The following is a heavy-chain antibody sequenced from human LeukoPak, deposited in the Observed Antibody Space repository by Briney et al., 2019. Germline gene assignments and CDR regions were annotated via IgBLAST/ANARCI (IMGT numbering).Heavy chain of an antibody. D-gene: IGHD7-27*01. Sequence: PSETLSLTCTVSGGSISSSSYYWGWLRQPPGKGLEWIGSIYYSGSTYYNPSLKSRVTISVDTSKNQFSLKLSSVTAADTAVYYCARHSPTAWGWDYYYYMDVWGKGTTVTVSS. V-gene: IGHV4-39*01. CDR2: IYYSGST. CDR3: ARHSPTAWGWDYYYYMDV. CDR1: GGSISSSSYY. J-gene: IGHJ6*03.